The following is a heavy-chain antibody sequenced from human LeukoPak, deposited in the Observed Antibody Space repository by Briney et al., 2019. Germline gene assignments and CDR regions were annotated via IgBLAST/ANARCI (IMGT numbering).Heavy chain of an antibody. CDR2: ISYDGSNK. J-gene: IGHJ5*02. Sequence: GRSLRLSCAASGFTFSSYGMHWVRQAPGKGLERVAVISYDGSNKYYADSVKGRFTISRDNSKNTLYLQMNSLRAEDTAVYYCARDRAAAGIGWFDPWGQGTLVTVSS. D-gene: IGHD6-13*01. CDR1: GFTFSSYG. V-gene: IGHV3-30*03. CDR3: ARDRAAAGIGWFDP.